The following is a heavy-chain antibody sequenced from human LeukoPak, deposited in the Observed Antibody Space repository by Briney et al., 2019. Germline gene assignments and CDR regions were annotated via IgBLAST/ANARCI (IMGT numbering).Heavy chain of an antibody. CDR1: GGSFSGYY. CDR3: AREGNYGDYGLVWFDP. V-gene: IGHV4-34*01. Sequence: SETLSLTCAVYGGSFSGYYWSWIRQPPGKGLEWIGEINHSGSTNYNPSLKSRVTISVDTSKNQFSLKLSSVTAADTAVYYCAREGNYGDYGLVWFDPWGQGTLVTVSS. J-gene: IGHJ5*02. D-gene: IGHD4-17*01. CDR2: INHSGST.